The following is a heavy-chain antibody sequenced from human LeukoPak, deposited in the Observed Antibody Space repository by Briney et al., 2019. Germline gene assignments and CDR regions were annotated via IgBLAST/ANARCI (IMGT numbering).Heavy chain of an antibody. V-gene: IGHV1-24*01. D-gene: IGHD1-26*01. CDR2: FDPEDGET. J-gene: IGHJ4*02. CDR1: GYTLTELS. CDR3: ATSLEATTPFDY. Sequence: ASVKVSCKVSGYTLTELSMHWVRQAPGKGLEWMGGFDPEDGETIYAQKFQGRVTMSEDTSTDTAYMELSSLRSEDTAVYYCATSLEATTPFDYWGQGTLVTVSS.